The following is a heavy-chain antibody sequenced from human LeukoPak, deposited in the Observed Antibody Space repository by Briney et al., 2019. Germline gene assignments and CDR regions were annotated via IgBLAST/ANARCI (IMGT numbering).Heavy chain of an antibody. J-gene: IGHJ6*02. V-gene: IGHV4-4*07. Sequence: PSETLSLTCTVSGGSISSYYWSWIRQPAGKGLEWIGRIYISGSTNYNPSLKSRVTMSVDTSKNQFSLKLSSVTAADTAVYYCARVPGFGGTLYYYYGMDVWGQGTTVTVSS. D-gene: IGHD3-10*01. CDR3: ARVPGFGGTLYYYYGMDV. CDR1: GGSISSYY. CDR2: IYISGST.